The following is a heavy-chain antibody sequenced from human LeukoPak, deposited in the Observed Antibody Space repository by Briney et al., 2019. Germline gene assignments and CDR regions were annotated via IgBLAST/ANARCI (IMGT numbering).Heavy chain of an antibody. D-gene: IGHD1-26*01. J-gene: IGHJ4*02. Sequence: SETLSLTCTVSGGSISSYYWSWIRQPAGKGLEWIGRIYTSGSTNYNPSLKSRVTISVDKSKKQFSLKLSSVTTADTAVYYCARVRGGATYFDYWGQGTLVTVSS. CDR1: GGSISSYY. CDR3: ARVRGGATYFDY. CDR2: IYTSGST. V-gene: IGHV4-4*07.